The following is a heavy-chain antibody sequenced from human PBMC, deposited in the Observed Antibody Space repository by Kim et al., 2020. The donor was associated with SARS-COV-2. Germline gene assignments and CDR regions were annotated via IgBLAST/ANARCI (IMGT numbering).Heavy chain of an antibody. Sequence: SETLSLTCTVSGGSVSSGSYYWSWIRQPPGKGLEWIGYIYYSGSTNYNPSLKSRVTISVDTSKNQFSLKLSSVTAADTAVYYCARDRVVVVPAAIRAHYYYYGMDVWGQGTTVTVSS. D-gene: IGHD2-2*01. CDR3: ARDRVVVVPAAIRAHYYYYGMDV. CDR1: GGSVSSGSYY. J-gene: IGHJ6*02. CDR2: IYYSGST. V-gene: IGHV4-61*01.